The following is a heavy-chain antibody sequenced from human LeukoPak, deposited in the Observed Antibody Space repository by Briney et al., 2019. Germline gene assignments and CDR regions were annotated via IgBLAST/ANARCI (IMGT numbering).Heavy chain of an antibody. V-gene: IGHV1-24*01. CDR3: AAVVKDAFDI. J-gene: IGHJ3*02. CDR1: GYTLTELS. CDR2: IDPEDSET. D-gene: IGHD3-22*01. Sequence: ASVKVSCKVSGYTLTELSMHWVRQAPGKGLEWMGGIDPEDSETIYAQKFQGRVTMTEDTSTDTAYMELSSLRSEDTAVYYCAAVVKDAFDIWGQGTMVTVSS.